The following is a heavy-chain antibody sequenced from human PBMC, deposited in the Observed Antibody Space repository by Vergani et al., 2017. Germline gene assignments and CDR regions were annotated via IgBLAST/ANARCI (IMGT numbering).Heavy chain of an antibody. J-gene: IGHJ4*02. CDR2: MNPNSGNT. CDR3: ARDFDY. CDR1: ASTFPIYH. Sequence: QVQLVQSGAEVKKPGASVPVSSQPSASTFPIYHINWLRQATGQGLVWMGCMNPNSGNTGYAQKFQGRVTMTRNTSISTAYMELSSLRSEDTAVYYCARDFDYWGQGTLVTVSS. V-gene: IGHV1-8*01.